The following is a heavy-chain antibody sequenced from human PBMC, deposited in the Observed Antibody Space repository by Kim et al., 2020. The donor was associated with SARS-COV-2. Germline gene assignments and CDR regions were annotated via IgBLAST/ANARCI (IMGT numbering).Heavy chain of an antibody. CDR3: ARGRRITMVRGAYWYFDL. D-gene: IGHD3-10*01. J-gene: IGHJ2*01. V-gene: IGHV4-34*01. CDR1: GGSFSGYY. Sequence: SETLSLTCAVYGGSFSGYYWSWIRQPPGKGLEWIGEINHSGSTNYNPSLKSRVTISVDTSKNQFSLKLSSVTAADTAVYYCARGRRITMVRGAYWYFDLWGRGTLVTVSS. CDR2: INHSGST.